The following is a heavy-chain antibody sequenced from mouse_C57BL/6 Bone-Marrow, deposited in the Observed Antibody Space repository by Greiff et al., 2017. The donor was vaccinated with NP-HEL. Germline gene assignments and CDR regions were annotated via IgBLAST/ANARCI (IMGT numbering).Heavy chain of an antibody. CDR3: ARLRYEELVDY. CDR1: GYTFTSYG. Sequence: QVQLKQSGAELARPGASVKLSCKASGYTFTSYGISWVKQRTGQGLEWIGEIDPRSGNTYYNEKFKGKATLTADKSSSTAYMELRSLTSEDSAVYFCARLRYEELVDYWGQGTSVTVSS. CDR2: IDPRSGNT. V-gene: IGHV1-81*01. D-gene: IGHD2-14*01. J-gene: IGHJ4*01.